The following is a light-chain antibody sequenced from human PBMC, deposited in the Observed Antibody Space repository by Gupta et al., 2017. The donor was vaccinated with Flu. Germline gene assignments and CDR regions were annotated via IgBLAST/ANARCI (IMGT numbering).Light chain of an antibody. J-gene: IGLJ3*02. CDR3: NSFTSSTTPGV. CDR1: SYIGAFDY. Sequence: SYIGAFDYVSWYQQHPGKAPKLIIYAVSRRPSGVSYRFSGSKSGNTASLTISGLQAEDEAHYFCNSFTSSTTPGVFGGGTKLTVL. V-gene: IGLV2-14*01. CDR2: AVS.